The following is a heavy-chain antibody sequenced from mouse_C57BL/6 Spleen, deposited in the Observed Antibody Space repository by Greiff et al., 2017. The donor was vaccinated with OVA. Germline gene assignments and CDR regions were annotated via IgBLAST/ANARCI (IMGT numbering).Heavy chain of an antibody. J-gene: IGHJ2*01. Sequence: VTLKESGPGILQPSQTLSLTCSFSGFSLSTFGMGVGWIRQPSGQGLEWLAHIWWDEDKYYNPALKSRLTSSKDTSKNQVFLKIANVDTADTATDYCARSYYYGSSHYFDYWGQGTTLTVSS. V-gene: IGHV8-8*01. CDR3: ARSYYYGSSHYFDY. CDR2: IWWDEDK. D-gene: IGHD1-1*01. CDR1: GFSLSTFGMG.